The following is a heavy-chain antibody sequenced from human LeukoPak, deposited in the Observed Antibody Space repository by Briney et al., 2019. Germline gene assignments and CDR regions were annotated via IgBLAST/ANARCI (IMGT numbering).Heavy chain of an antibody. CDR3: ARGTGSLDY. D-gene: IGHD1-26*01. Sequence: PSQTLSLTCAISGDSVSSKSASWNWIRQSPSRGLEWLGRTYSRSKWFNDYAVSVKSRITINPDTPQNQFSLHLASVTPDDTAVYYCARGTGSLDYWGQGTLVTVSS. J-gene: IGHJ4*02. CDR1: GDSVSSKSAS. V-gene: IGHV6-1*01. CDR2: TYSRSKWFN.